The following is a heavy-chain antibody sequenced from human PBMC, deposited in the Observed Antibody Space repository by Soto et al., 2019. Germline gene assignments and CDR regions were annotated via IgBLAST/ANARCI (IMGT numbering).Heavy chain of an antibody. V-gene: IGHV3-7*01. CDR1: GFTFSSYW. CDR2: IKQDGSEK. Sequence: GGSLRLSCAASGFTFSSYWMSWVRQAPGKGLEWVANIKQDGSEKYYVDSVKGRFTISRDNAKNSLYLQMNSLGAEDTAVYYCARESGYSYGRDFDYWGQGTLVTVSS. J-gene: IGHJ4*02. CDR3: ARESGYSYGRDFDY. D-gene: IGHD5-18*01.